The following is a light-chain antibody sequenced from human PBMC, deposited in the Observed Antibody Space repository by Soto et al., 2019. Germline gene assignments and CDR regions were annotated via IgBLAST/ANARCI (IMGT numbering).Light chain of an antibody. CDR3: QQSYSTHTWT. Sequence: DIQMTQSPSSLSASVGDRVTITCRASQSISSYLNWYQQKPGKAPKLLIYAASSLQSGVPSRISGSGSGTDFTLTISSLQPEYFATYYCQQSYSTHTWTFGQGTKLDIK. CDR1: QSISSY. CDR2: AAS. J-gene: IGKJ1*01. V-gene: IGKV1-39*01.